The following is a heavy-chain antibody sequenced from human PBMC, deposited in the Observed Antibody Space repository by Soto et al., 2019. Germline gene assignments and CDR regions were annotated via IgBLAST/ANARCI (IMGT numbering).Heavy chain of an antibody. J-gene: IGHJ5*02. CDR2: ISYDGSNK. D-gene: IGHD2-2*01. V-gene: IGHV3-30-3*01. CDR1: GFTFSSYA. Sequence: QVQLVESGGGVVQPGRSLRLSCAASGFTFSSYAMHWVRQAPGKGLEWVAVISYDGSNKYYADSVKGRFTISRDDSKNTLYLQMNSLRAADTAVYYCARTAARVNSNNWFDPWGQGTLVTVSS. CDR3: ARTAARVNSNNWFDP.